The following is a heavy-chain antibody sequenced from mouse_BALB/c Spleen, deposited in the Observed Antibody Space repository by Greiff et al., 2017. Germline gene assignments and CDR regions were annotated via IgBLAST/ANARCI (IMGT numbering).Heavy chain of an antibody. V-gene: IGHV1-5*01. CDR1: GYSFTSYW. CDR3: TRRGLGSYFDY. J-gene: IGHJ2*01. CDR2: IYPGNSDT. D-gene: IGHD4-1*01. Sequence: VQLQQSGTVLARPGASVKMSCKASGYSFTSYWMHWVKQRPGQGLEWIGAIYPGNSDTSYNQKFKGKAKLTAVTSASTAYMELSSLTNEDSAVYYCTRRGLGSYFDYWGQGTTLTVSS.